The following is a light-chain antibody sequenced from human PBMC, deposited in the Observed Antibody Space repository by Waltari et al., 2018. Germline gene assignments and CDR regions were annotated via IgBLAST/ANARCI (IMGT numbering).Light chain of an antibody. J-gene: IGKJ4*01. CDR1: QSLLYRPNNQNY. Sequence: DIVMTQSPESLAVSLGERATINCQSSQSLLYRPNNQNYLTWYQRKPGQPPKLLISWASTRESGVPDRFSGSGSGTDFTLTISSQQAEDVAVYYWQQSYTTPLTFGGGTRVEIK. CDR2: WAS. CDR3: QQSYTTPLT. V-gene: IGKV4-1*01.